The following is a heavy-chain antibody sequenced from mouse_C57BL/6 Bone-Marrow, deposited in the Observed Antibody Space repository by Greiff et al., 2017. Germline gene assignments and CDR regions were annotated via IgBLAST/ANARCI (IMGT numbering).Heavy chain of an antibody. D-gene: IGHD1-1*01. Sequence: EVMLVESGGGLVQPKGSLKLSCAASGFSFNTYAMNWVRQAPGKGLEWVARIRSKSNNYATYYADSVKDRFTISRDDSESMLYLQMNNLKTEDTAMYYCVRHLTTVVAPYAMDYWGQGTSVTVSS. V-gene: IGHV10-1*01. CDR2: IRSKSNNYAT. CDR3: VRHLTTVVAPYAMDY. J-gene: IGHJ4*01. CDR1: GFSFNTYA.